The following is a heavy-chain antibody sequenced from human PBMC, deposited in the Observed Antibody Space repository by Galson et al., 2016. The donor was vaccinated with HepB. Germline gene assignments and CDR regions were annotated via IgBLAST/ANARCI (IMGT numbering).Heavy chain of an antibody. Sequence: SVKVSCKASGYTFIAYYVHWVRQAPGQGLEWMGRINPNTGGTKYAQKFQGRVTMTRDTSINTAYMELSSLRSDDTAVYYCARDDREYWGQRAQVTVSS. CDR2: INPNTGGT. CDR3: ARDDREY. J-gene: IGHJ4*02. V-gene: IGHV1-2*06. D-gene: IGHD1-14*01. CDR1: GYTFIAYY.